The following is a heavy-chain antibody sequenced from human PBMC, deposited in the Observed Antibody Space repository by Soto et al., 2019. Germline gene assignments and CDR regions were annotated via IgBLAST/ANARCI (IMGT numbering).Heavy chain of an antibody. Sequence: EVQLVESGGGLVKPGGSLRLSCAASGFTFSSYSMNWVRQAPGKGLEWVSSISSSSSYIYYADSVKGRFTISRDNAKNSLYLQMNSLRAEDTAVYYCARDGGGQQLVKGTYYFDYWGQGTLVTVSS. CDR2: ISSSSSYI. J-gene: IGHJ4*02. D-gene: IGHD6-13*01. CDR3: ARDGGGQQLVKGTYYFDY. V-gene: IGHV3-21*01. CDR1: GFTFSSYS.